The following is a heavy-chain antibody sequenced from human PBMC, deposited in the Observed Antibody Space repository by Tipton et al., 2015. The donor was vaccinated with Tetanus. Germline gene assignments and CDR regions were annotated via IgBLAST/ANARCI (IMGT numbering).Heavy chain of an antibody. CDR1: GGSFSGYY. CDR3: ARSFFDGSVYKIDN. CDR2: INYSGTT. J-gene: IGHJ4*02. Sequence: GLVKPSETLSLTCAVYGGSFSGYYWNWIRQPPGKGLEWIGEINYSGTTNYNPSLKSRVTMSVDTSKNQFSLQLSSMTAADTAVVFCARSFFDGSVYKIDNWGQGTLVTVSS. D-gene: IGHD3-22*01. V-gene: IGHV4-34*01.